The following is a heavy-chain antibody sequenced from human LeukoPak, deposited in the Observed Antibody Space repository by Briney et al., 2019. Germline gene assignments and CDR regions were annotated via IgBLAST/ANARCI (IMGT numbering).Heavy chain of an antibody. CDR2: IYYTGST. V-gene: IGHV4-59*01. D-gene: IGHD3-10*01. CDR3: ARSLSRGSRLYYYGMDV. CDR1: GGSISSYY. Sequence: PSETLSLTCTVSGGSISSYYWSWIRQPPGKGLEWIRSIYYTGSTKHNPSLKSRVTISADTSKNRFSLKVSSVTAADTAVYYCARSLSRGSRLYYYGMDVWGQGTTVTVSS. J-gene: IGHJ6*02.